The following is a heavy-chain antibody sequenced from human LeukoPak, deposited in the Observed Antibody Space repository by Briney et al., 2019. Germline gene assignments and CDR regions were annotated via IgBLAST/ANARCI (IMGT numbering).Heavy chain of an antibody. D-gene: IGHD5-18*01. CDR1: GYTFTNYY. Sequence: ASVKVSCKASGYTFTNYYMHWVRQAPGQGLEWMGIIDPSGGSTTYAQRFQGRVTMTRNTSTSTVYMELTSLRSEDTAMYYCARDWGIQQWPPSYFDYWGQGTLVTVSS. J-gene: IGHJ4*02. CDR3: ARDWGIQQWPPSYFDY. V-gene: IGHV1-46*01. CDR2: IDPSGGST.